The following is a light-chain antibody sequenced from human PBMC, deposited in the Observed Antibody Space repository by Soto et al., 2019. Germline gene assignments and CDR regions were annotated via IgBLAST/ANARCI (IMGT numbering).Light chain of an antibody. CDR2: SAS. CDR3: HQYTNLWT. J-gene: IGKJ1*01. CDR1: QGISNK. V-gene: IGKV3-15*01. Sequence: EIVMTQSPGTLSVSPGERATLSCRASQGISNKLAWYQQKSGQPPRLLIYSASIRATGIPARFSGSGSGTEFTLTISSLQSEDFAVYYCHQYTNLWTFGQGTKVEIE.